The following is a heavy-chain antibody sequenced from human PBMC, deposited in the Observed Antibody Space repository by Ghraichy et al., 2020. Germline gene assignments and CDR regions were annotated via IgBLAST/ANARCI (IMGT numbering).Heavy chain of an antibody. CDR1: GFTVSSNY. CDR3: ARTSAGTGNYFDY. V-gene: IGHV3-66*02. Sequence: GGSLRLSCAASGFTVSSNYMSWVRQAPGKGLEWVSIIYNDASTYYADSVKGRFTISRDNSKNTLYLQMNSLRAEDTAVYYCARTSAGTGNYFDYWGQGTLVTGAS. D-gene: IGHD6-19*01. J-gene: IGHJ4*02. CDR2: IYNDAST.